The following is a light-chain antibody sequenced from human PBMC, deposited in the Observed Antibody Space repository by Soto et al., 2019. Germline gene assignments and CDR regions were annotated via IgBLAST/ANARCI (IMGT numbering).Light chain of an antibody. CDR1: RSLTTN. V-gene: IGKV3-15*01. CDR2: DAS. J-gene: IGKJ5*01. Sequence: EVVMTQSPGTLSVSPGGRATLSCRASRSLTTNLAWYQKKPGQAPRLLIHDASTRATGIPARFSGSGSGTEFTLTSSRLQSEDFAVYYCQQYDDWPLTFGQGTRLETK. CDR3: QQYDDWPLT.